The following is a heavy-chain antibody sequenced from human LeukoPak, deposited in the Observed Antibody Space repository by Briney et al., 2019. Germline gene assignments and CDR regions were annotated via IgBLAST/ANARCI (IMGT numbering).Heavy chain of an antibody. CDR3: AKGREYSYGEVNY. Sequence: GGSLRLSCAASGFTFDDYGMSWVRQAPGKGLEWVSAISGSGGSTYYADSVKGRFTISRDNSKNTLYLQMNSLRAEDTAVYYCAKGREYSYGEVNYWGQGTLVTVSS. V-gene: IGHV3-23*01. CDR2: ISGSGGST. D-gene: IGHD5-18*01. CDR1: GFTFDDYG. J-gene: IGHJ4*02.